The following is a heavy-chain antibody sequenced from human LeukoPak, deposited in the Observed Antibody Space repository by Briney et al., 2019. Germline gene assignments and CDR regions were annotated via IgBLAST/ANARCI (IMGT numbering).Heavy chain of an antibody. CDR2: ISSSSSYI. CDR3: ARERYCSGGSCQLDY. D-gene: IGHD2-15*01. Sequence: PGGSLRLSCAASGFTFSSYSMNWVRQAPGKGLEWVSSISSSSSYIYYADSVKGRFTISRDNAKNSLYLQMNSLGAEDTAVYYCARERYCSGGSCQLDYWGQGTLVTVSS. V-gene: IGHV3-21*01. J-gene: IGHJ4*02. CDR1: GFTFSSYS.